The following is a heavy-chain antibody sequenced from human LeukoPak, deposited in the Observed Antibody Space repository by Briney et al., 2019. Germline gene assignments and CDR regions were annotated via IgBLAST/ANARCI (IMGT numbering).Heavy chain of an antibody. CDR2: LYTRGRT. Sequence: SETLSLTCTVSGDSITNYYWSWVRQPAGKGLEWIGRLYTRGRTDYNPSLMSRVTVSVDTSKNQFSLKLSSVTAGDTAVYYCAHGGNSGSYFEDWGQGVLDTVSS. J-gene: IGHJ4*02. CDR1: GDSITNYY. V-gene: IGHV4-4*07. D-gene: IGHD1-26*01. CDR3: AHGGNSGSYFED.